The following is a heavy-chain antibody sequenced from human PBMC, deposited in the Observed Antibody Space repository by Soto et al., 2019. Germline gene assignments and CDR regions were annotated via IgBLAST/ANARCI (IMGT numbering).Heavy chain of an antibody. J-gene: IGHJ6*02. CDR2: INPNSGGT. CDR1: GYTFTGYY. V-gene: IGHV1-2*04. D-gene: IGHD1-20*01. CDR3: ARGGSITGSTKYYYYYYVMDF. Sequence: ASVKVSCKASGYTFTGYYMHWVRQAPGQGLEWMGWINPNSGGTNYAQKFQGWVTMTRDTSISTAYMELSRLRSDDTAVYYCARGGSITGSTKYYYYYYVMDFWGQGTTVTVSS.